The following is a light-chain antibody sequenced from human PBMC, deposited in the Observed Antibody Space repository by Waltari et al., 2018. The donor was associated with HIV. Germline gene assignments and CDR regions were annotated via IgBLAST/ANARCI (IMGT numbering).Light chain of an antibody. Sequence: DIQLTQSQSFLSASVGYRVTLSCRASQVLSSYLAWNQQKPEKAPKLLIYAASPLQSAVPSRFSGSGSGTEFTLTISSLQPEDFATYYCQQLNRYAITFGQGTRLEIK. CDR1: QVLSSY. J-gene: IGKJ5*01. CDR3: QQLNRYAIT. CDR2: AAS. V-gene: IGKV1-9*01.